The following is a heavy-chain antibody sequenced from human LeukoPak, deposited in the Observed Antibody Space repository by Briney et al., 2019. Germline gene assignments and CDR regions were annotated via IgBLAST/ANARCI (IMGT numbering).Heavy chain of an antibody. V-gene: IGHV3-21*01. CDR3: ASRPGSGNYPYYFDY. CDR2: ISSSSSYI. J-gene: IGHJ4*02. D-gene: IGHD3-10*01. Sequence: PGGSLRLSCGASRFTFSSYSMTWVRQAPGKGLECLSSISSSSSYIYYADSVKGRFTISRDNAKNSLYLQMNSLRAEDTAVYYCASRPGSGNYPYYFDYWGQGTLVTVSS. CDR1: RFTFSSYS.